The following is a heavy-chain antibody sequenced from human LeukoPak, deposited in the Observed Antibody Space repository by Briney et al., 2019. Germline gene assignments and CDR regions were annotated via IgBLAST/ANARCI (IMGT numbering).Heavy chain of an antibody. J-gene: IGHJ6*02. CDR1: GYTFTSYD. CDR3: ASSPMVRGGLDA. CDR2: MNPNSGNT. D-gene: IGHD3-10*01. V-gene: IGHV1-8*01. Sequence: ASVKVSCQASGYTFTSYDINWVRQATGQGLEWMGWMNPNSGNTGYAQKLQGRVTMTRNTSISTAYMELSSLRSEDTAVYYCASSPMVRGGLDAWGQGTTVTVSS.